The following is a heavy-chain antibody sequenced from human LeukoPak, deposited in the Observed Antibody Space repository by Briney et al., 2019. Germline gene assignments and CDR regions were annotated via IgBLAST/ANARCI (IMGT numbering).Heavy chain of an antibody. CDR1: GGSISSYY. Sequence: SETLSLTCTVSGGSISSYYWSWMRQPAGKGLEWIGRIYTSGSTNYNPSLKSRVTMSVDTSKNQFSLKLSSVTAADTAVYYCARDGIYCSGGSCYSEGWFDPWGQGTLVTVSS. CDR3: ARDGIYCSGGSCYSEGWFDP. CDR2: IYTSGST. V-gene: IGHV4-4*07. J-gene: IGHJ5*02. D-gene: IGHD2-15*01.